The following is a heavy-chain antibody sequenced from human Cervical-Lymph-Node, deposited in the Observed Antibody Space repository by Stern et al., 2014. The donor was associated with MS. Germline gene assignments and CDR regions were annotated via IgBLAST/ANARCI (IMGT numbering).Heavy chain of an antibody. CDR2: IWHDGSNE. J-gene: IGHJ4*02. V-gene: IGHV3-33*01. Sequence: QVQLVQSGGGVVQPGRSLRLSCVASGFVFKNFGMHWVRQAPGKGLEWLSVIWHDGSNEYYAYSLKGRFSISRDNSKNTLYLQMDTLRPDDTAVYYCARHMAAAGTTLPDFWGQGTLVTVSS. CDR1: GFVFKNFG. CDR3: ARHMAAAGTTLPDF. D-gene: IGHD6-13*01.